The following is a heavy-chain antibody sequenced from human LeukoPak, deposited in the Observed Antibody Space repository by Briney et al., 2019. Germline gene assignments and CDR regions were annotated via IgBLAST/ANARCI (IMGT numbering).Heavy chain of an antibody. CDR3: AREGSSCVNGNFDY. CDR2: IYYSGST. V-gene: IGHV4-59*01. CDR1: GFTFSSYW. J-gene: IGHJ4*02. Sequence: PGGSLRLSCAASGFTFSSYWMSWVRQPPGKGLEWIGYIYYSGSTNYNPSLKSRVTISVDTSKNQFSLKLSSVTAADTAVYYCAREGSSCVNGNFDYWGQGTLVTVSS. D-gene: IGHD6-13*01.